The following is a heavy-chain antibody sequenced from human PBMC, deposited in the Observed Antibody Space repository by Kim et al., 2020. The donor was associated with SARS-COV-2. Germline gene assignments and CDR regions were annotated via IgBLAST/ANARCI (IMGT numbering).Heavy chain of an antibody. CDR1: GFTFSSYS. Sequence: GGSLRLSCAASGFTFSSYSMNWVRQAPGKGLEWVSSISSSSSYIYYADSVKGRFTISRDNAKNSLYLQMNSLRAEDTAVYYCARDSGAVVPAAIAFYLDLWGRGTLVTVSS. CDR3: ARDSGAVVPAAIAFYLDL. V-gene: IGHV3-21*01. J-gene: IGHJ2*01. D-gene: IGHD2-2*01. CDR2: ISSSSSYI.